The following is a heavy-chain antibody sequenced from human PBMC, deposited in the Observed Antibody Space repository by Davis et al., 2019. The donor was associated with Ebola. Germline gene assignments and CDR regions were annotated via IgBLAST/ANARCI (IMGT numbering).Heavy chain of an antibody. CDR3: AKDDYGDYYGMDV. Sequence: PGGSLRLSCAASEFTFSSYGMHWVRQAPGKGLEWVAVISYDGSNKYYADSVKGRFTISRDNSKNTLYLQMNSLRVEDTAVYYCAKDDYGDYYGMDVWGQGTTVTVSS. CDR1: EFTFSSYG. CDR2: ISYDGSNK. D-gene: IGHD4-17*01. J-gene: IGHJ6*02. V-gene: IGHV3-30*18.